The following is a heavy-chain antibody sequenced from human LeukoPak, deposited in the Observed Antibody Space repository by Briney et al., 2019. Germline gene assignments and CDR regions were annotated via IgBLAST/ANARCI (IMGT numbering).Heavy chain of an antibody. J-gene: IGHJ4*02. D-gene: IGHD3-10*01. Sequence: PGRSLRLSCAASGFTFDDYAMHWVRQAPGKGLEWVSSISWNSGRMDYADSVKGRFTISRDNAKNSLCLQMNSLRVEDMALYYCAKDVNYSPSGTFDYWGQGTLVTVSS. V-gene: IGHV3-9*03. CDR1: GFTFDDYA. CDR3: AKDVNYSPSGTFDY. CDR2: ISWNSGRM.